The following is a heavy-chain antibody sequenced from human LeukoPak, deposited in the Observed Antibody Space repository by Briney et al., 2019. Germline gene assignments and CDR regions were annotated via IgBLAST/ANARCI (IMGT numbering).Heavy chain of an antibody. V-gene: IGHV3-23*01. Sequence: GGSLRLSCAASGFTFSSYAMSWVRQAPGKGLEWVSAISGSGGSTYYADSVKGRLTISRDNSKNTLYLQMNSLRAEDTAVYYCANHGIAVAGPAEYFQHWGQGTLVTVSS. CDR3: ANHGIAVAGPAEYFQH. CDR1: GFTFSSYA. J-gene: IGHJ1*01. CDR2: ISGSGGST. D-gene: IGHD6-19*01.